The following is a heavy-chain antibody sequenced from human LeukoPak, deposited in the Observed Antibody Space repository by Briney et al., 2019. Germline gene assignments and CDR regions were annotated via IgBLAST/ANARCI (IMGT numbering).Heavy chain of an antibody. D-gene: IGHD1-26*01. CDR1: GFTFSIYS. V-gene: IGHV3-21*01. J-gene: IGHJ4*02. CDR3: ARDTIGGSYLLDY. CDR2: ISSSSSYI. Sequence: GGSLRLSCAASGFTFSIYSMNWVRQAPGKGLEWVSSISSSSSYIYYADSVKGRFTISRDNAKNSLYLQMNSLRAEDTAVYYCARDTIGGSYLLDYWGQGTLVTVSS.